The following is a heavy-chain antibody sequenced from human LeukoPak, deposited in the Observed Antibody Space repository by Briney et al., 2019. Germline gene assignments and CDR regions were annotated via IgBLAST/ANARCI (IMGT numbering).Heavy chain of an antibody. V-gene: IGHV4-59*04. Sequence: SETLSLTCSVSGDSITGYYWGWIRQPPGKGLEWIGNVYYTGNTYYNSSLKSRVTISLDTSKNQFSLKLNSVTAADTAMYFCARRVGFYGSGSLNYFDPWGQGILVSVSS. CDR1: GDSITGYY. CDR2: VYYTGNT. J-gene: IGHJ5*01. CDR3: ARRVGFYGSGSLNYFDP. D-gene: IGHD3-10*01.